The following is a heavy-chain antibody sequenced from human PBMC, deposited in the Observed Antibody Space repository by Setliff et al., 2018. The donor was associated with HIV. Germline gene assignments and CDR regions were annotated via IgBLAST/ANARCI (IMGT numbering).Heavy chain of an antibody. V-gene: IGHV4-61*02. CDR2: IYTSGST. Sequence: ASETLSLTCTVSGGSINSGTYYWSWIRQPAGKGLEWIGRIYTSGSTNYNPSLKSRVIISVDTSKNQFSLELTSVTAADTAVYFCARHGGITGTTDAFDIWGQGTMVTVSS. D-gene: IGHD1-7*01. CDR1: GGSINSGTYY. CDR3: ARHGGITGTTDAFDI. J-gene: IGHJ3*02.